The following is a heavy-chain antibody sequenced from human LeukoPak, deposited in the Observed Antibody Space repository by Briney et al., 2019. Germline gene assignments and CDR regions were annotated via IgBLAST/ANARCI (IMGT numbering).Heavy chain of an antibody. V-gene: IGHV1-46*01. CDR2: INPSGAIT. D-gene: IGHD1-14*01. CDR3: ARAWRYTDWFDP. Sequence: ASVKVSCKASGYTFTSYYIHWVRQAPGQGLEWMGVINPSGAITTYAQKFQGRVTMTRDTSTSTVYMCLSSLRSEDTAVYYCARAWRYTDWFDPWGQGTLVTVSS. CDR1: GYTFTSYY. J-gene: IGHJ5*02.